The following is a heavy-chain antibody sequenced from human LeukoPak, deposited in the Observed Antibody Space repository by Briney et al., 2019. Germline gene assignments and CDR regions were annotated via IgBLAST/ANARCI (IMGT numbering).Heavy chain of an antibody. CDR1: GFSFRNSW. CDR3: AREVYGSGKSWFDP. V-gene: IGHV3-7*01. Sequence: GGSLRLSCAASGFSFRNSWMTWVRQAPGKGLEWVANIKEDGSKTYYVDSVKGLFTISRDNAKDSLYLQMNSLRAEDTAVYYCAREVYGSGKSWFDPWGQGTLVTVSS. D-gene: IGHD3-10*01. J-gene: IGHJ5*02. CDR2: IKEDGSKT.